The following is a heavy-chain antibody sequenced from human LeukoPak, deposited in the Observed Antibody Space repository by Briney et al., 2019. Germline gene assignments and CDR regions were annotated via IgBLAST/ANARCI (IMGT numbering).Heavy chain of an antibody. J-gene: IGHJ6*02. CDR2: ISGGGGST. CDR1: GFTFSSYA. V-gene: IGHV3-23*01. CDR3: AKIWDTYYYGSGSYYIGYGMDV. Sequence: GGSLRLSCAVSGFTFSSYAMSWVRRAPGKGLEWVSAISGGGGSTYYADSVKGRFTISRDNSKNTLYLQMSSLRAEDTAVYYCAKIWDTYYYGSGSYYIGYGMDVWGQGTTLTVSS. D-gene: IGHD3-10*01.